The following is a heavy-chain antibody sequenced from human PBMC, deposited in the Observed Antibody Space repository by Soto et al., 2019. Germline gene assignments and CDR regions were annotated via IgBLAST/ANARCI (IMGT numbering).Heavy chain of an antibody. D-gene: IGHD6-19*01. CDR3: GKDLMGEQWLGVMHY. CDR1: GFSFSDYG. V-gene: IGHV3-30*18. CDR2: LSYEGDKE. J-gene: IGHJ4*02. Sequence: QVQLEESGGNVVQPGRSLRLSCAASGFSFSDYGMHWVRQAPGKGLESVALLSYEGDKEYYADSVKGRFTISRDNSKNTVSLQMNSLRPEDTAVYYGGKDLMGEQWLGVMHYWGQGTLVTVSS.